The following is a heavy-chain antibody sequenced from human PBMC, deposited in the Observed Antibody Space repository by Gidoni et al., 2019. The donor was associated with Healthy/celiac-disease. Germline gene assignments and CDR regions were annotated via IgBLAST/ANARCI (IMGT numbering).Heavy chain of an antibody. CDR2: ISSSSSTI. CDR3: ARDGYSSSWYNWFDP. J-gene: IGHJ5*02. D-gene: IGHD6-13*01. CDR1: GFTFSSYS. V-gene: IGHV3-48*02. Sequence: EVQLVESGGGLVQPGGSLRLSCAASGFTFSSYSMNWVRPAPGKGLEWVSYISSSSSTIYYADSVKGRFTISRDNAKNSLYLQMNSLRDEDTAVYYCARDGYSSSWYNWFDPWGQGTLVTVSS.